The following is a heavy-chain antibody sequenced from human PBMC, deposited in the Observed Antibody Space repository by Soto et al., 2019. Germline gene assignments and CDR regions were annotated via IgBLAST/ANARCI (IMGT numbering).Heavy chain of an antibody. J-gene: IGHJ6*02. CDR2: INPNSGGT. V-gene: IGHV1-2*02. CDR1: GYTFTGYY. CDR3: VRDKDRPQLGGNYHYIMDV. Sequence: ASVKVSCKASGYTFTGYYMHWVRQAPGQGLEWMGWINPNSGGTNYAQKFQGRVTITADESTSIAYLELRSLRSEDTAVYYCVRDKDRPQLGGNYHYIMDVWGQGTTVTVSS. D-gene: IGHD3-3*02.